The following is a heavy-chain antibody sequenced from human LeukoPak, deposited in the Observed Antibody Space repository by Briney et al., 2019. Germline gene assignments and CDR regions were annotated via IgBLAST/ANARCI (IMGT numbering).Heavy chain of an antibody. CDR3: ARDASITIFGVVTHYGMDV. Sequence: GGSLRLSCAASGFTFSSYAMHWVRQAPGKGLEWVAVISYDGSNKYYADSVKGRFTISRDNSKNTLYLQVNSLRAEDTAVYYCARDASITIFGVVTHYGMDVWGQGTTVTVSS. CDR2: ISYDGSNK. J-gene: IGHJ6*02. V-gene: IGHV3-30-3*01. D-gene: IGHD3-3*01. CDR1: GFTFSSYA.